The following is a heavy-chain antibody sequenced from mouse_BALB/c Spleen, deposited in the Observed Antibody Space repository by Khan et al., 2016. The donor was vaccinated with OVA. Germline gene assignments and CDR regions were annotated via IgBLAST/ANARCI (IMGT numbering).Heavy chain of an antibody. Sequence: QVQLKQSGAELVKPGASVKLSCKASGYTFTSYDINWVRQRPEQGLEWIGWMFPGDGSTKYNENFKGKATLTTDKSSSTAYMQLSRRTSEDSGAYFCARGGYGGFAYGGQGTLVTVSA. CDR3: ARGGYGGFAY. J-gene: IGHJ3*01. CDR2: MFPGDGST. D-gene: IGHD2-14*01. V-gene: IGHV1-85*01. CDR1: GYTFTSYD.